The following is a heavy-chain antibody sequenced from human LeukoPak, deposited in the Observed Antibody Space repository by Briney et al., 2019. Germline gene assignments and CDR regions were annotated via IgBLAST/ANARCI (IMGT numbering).Heavy chain of an antibody. Sequence: GGSLRLSCAASGFTFSSYWMSWVRQAPGKGLEWVANIKQDGSERYYVDSVKGRFTISRDNAKNSLYLQMNSLRAEYTAVYYCARVGKSGSYGYYYFDYWGQGTLVTVSS. J-gene: IGHJ4*02. CDR2: IKQDGSER. CDR3: ARVGKSGSYGYYYFDY. D-gene: IGHD5-18*01. CDR1: GFTFSSYW. V-gene: IGHV3-7*01.